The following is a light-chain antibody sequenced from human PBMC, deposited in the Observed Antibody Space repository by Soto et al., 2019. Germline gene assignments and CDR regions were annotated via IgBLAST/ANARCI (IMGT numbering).Light chain of an antibody. CDR1: QTISRW. V-gene: IGKV1-5*01. CDR2: TAS. Sequence: DIQITQSPPTLSATVGDRVTITCRASQTISRWLAWYQQKPGKAPRLLIYTASTLESGVPSRFSASGSGTEFTLTISSLHPYDCATYYCQEYNNYWTFGQGTKVEI. J-gene: IGKJ1*01. CDR3: QEYNNYWT.